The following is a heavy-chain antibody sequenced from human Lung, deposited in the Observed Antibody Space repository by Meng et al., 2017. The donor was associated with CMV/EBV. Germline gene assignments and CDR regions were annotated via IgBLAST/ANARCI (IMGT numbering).Heavy chain of an antibody. CDR1: GGSISSYY. CDR3: ARDCSSTSCLDAFDI. D-gene: IGHD2-2*01. Sequence: SETLSLXXTVSGGSISSYYWSWIRQPPGKGLEWIGYIYYSGSTNYNPSLKSRVTISVDTSKNQFSLKLSSVTAADTAVYYCARDCSSTSCLDAFDIWGQGTMVTVSS. J-gene: IGHJ3*02. CDR2: IYYSGST. V-gene: IGHV4-59*01.